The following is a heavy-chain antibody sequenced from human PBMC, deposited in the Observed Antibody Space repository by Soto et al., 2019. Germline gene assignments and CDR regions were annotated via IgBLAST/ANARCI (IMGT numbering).Heavy chain of an antibody. CDR2: IYYSGST. CDR1: GGSISSSSYY. V-gene: IGHV4-39*01. J-gene: IGHJ3*02. CDR3: ARLGRRNTVTTNPFDI. D-gene: IGHD4-17*01. Sequence: QLQLQESGPGLVKPSETLSLTCTVSGGSISSSSYYWGWIRQPPGKGLEWIGNIYYSGSTYYNPSPRCRVTISADTSKNRFPLKLSSVTAADTAVYYCARLGRRNTVTTNPFDIWGQGTMVTASS.